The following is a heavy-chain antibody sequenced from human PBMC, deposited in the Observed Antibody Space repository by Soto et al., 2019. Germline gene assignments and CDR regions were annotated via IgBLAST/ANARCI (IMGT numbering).Heavy chain of an antibody. CDR2: INPSGGST. CDR3: STSRSGSFLTD. J-gene: IGHJ4*02. Sequence: ASVKVSCKASGYTFTSYYMHWVRQAPGQGLEWMGIINPSGGSTSYAQKFQGRATMTRDTSTSTVYMELSSLRSEDTAVYYCSTSRSGSFLTDWGQGTLVTVSS. CDR1: GYTFTSYY. D-gene: IGHD3-10*01. V-gene: IGHV1-46*01.